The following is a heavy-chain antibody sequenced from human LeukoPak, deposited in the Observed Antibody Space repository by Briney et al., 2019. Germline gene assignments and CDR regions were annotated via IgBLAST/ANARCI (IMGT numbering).Heavy chain of an antibody. Sequence: SQTLSLTCAISGDSVSSNSAAWNWIRQSPSRGLEWLGRTYYRSKWYNDYAVSMKSRITINPDTSKNQFSLQLNSVTPEDTAVYYCEKKKQVVGGVIILTGFDYGGQEPLVTVSS. CDR1: GDSVSSNSAA. V-gene: IGHV6-1*01. D-gene: IGHD3-10*01. CDR3: EKKKQVVGGVIILTGFDY. CDR2: TYYRSKWYN. J-gene: IGHJ4*02.